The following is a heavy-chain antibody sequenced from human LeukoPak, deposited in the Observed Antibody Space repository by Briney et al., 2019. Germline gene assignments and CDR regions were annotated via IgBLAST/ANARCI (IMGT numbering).Heavy chain of an antibody. J-gene: IGHJ4*02. CDR2: INHSGST. CDR3: ARVGGGWYRY. CDR1: GGSFSGYY. V-gene: IGHV4-34*01. Sequence: SETLSLTCAVYGGSFSGYYWSWIRQPPGKGLEWIGEINHSGSTNHNPSLKSRVTISVDTSKNQFSLKLSSVTAADTAVYYCARVGGGWYRYWGQGTLVTVSS. D-gene: IGHD6-19*01.